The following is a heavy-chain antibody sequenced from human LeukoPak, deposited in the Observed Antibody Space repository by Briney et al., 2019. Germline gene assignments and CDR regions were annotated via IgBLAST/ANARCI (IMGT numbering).Heavy chain of an antibody. V-gene: IGHV4-59*01. CDR2: IYYSGST. D-gene: IGHD2-15*01. Sequence: KPSETLSLTCTVPGASISSYYWSWLRQPPGKGLERLGHIYYSGSTYYNPSLKSPVTISVDTSKNQFSLKLSSVTAADTAVYYCARVGAWDWRGYCSGGSCYPYYFDYWGQGTLVTVS. CDR3: ARVGAWDWRGYCSGGSCYPYYFDY. J-gene: IGHJ4*02. CDR1: GASISSYY.